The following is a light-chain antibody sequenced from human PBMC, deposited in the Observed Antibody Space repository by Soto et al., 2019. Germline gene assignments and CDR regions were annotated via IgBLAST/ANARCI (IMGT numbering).Light chain of an antibody. Sequence: QSVLTQPASVSGSPGQSITISCTGTSSDVGGYNYVSWYQQRPGKAPKLMIYDVSNRPSGVSNRSSGSKSGNTASLTISGLQAEDEADYYCSSYTSSSTLLYVFGTGTKLTVL. CDR1: SSDVGGYNY. CDR2: DVS. CDR3: SSYTSSSTLLYV. J-gene: IGLJ1*01. V-gene: IGLV2-14*01.